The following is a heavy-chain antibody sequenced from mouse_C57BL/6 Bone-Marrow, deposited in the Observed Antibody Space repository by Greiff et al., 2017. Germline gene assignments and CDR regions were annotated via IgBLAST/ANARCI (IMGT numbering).Heavy chain of an antibody. J-gene: IGHJ3*01. Sequence: DVMLVESGGGLVQPGGSLKLSCAASGFTFRDYYMSWVRQTPEKRLEWVAYISNGGGSTYYPDSVKGRFIISHDNAKNTLYLQMSRLKSEDTAMYYGARPPIYYGNYGGPVAYWGQGTMVTVSA. CDR3: ARPPIYYGNYGGPVAY. V-gene: IGHV5-12*01. CDR2: ISNGGGST. CDR1: GFTFRDYY. D-gene: IGHD2-1*01.